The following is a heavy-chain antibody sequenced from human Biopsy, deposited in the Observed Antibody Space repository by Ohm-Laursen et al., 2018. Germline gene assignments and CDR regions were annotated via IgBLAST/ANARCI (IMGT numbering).Heavy chain of an antibody. J-gene: IGHJ4*02. D-gene: IGHD3-3*01. CDR2: VYYSASP. Sequence: TLSLPCSVSGGSFSRRNHYWGWLRQPPGKGLEWLGHVYYSASPFYNSSLESRVTVSVDTSKNQFHLRLTSMGASDTAVSYRARHSLDDFWSGAHYYFDYWGLGTLVTVSS. CDR1: GGSFSRRNHY. CDR3: ARHSLDDFWSGAHYYFDY. V-gene: IGHV4-39*01.